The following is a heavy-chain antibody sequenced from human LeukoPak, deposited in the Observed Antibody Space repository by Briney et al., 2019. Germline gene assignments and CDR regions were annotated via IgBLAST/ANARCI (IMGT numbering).Heavy chain of an antibody. D-gene: IGHD6-19*01. CDR2: TYYRSKWYN. J-gene: IGHJ4*02. CDR1: GDSVSSNTAG. CDR3: ARQQWLVIDY. Sequence: SQTLSLTCAISGDSVSSNTAGWNWIRQSPSRGLEWLGRTYYRSKWYNEYAVSVKSRITINPDTSKSQFSLQLNSVTPEDTAVYYCARQQWLVIDYWGQGTLVTVSS. V-gene: IGHV6-1*01.